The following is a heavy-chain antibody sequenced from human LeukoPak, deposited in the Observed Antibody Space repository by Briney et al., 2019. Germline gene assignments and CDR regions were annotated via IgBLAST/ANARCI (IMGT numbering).Heavy chain of an antibody. V-gene: IGHV3-66*01. J-gene: IGHJ4*02. CDR2: IYSGGST. CDR1: GFTVSSNY. Sequence: GGSLRLSCAASGFTVSSNYMSWVRQAPGKGLEWVSVIYSGGSTYYADSVKGRFTISRDNSKNTLYLQMNSLRAEDTAVYYCAKDLGYCSGGSCYSIFDYWGQGTLVTVSS. D-gene: IGHD2-15*01. CDR3: AKDLGYCSGGSCYSIFDY.